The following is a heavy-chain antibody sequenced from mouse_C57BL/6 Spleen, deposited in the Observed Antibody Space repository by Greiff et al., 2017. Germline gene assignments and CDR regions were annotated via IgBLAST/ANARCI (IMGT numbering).Heavy chain of an antibody. Sequence: VQLQQPGAELVKPGASVKLSCKASGYTFTSYWMQWVKQRPGQGLEWIGEIDPSDSYTNYNQKFKGKATLTVDTSSSTAYMQLSSLTSEDSAVYYCARQTAQAFAYWGQGTLVTVSA. CDR1: GYTFTSYW. CDR3: ARQTAQAFAY. V-gene: IGHV1-50*01. D-gene: IGHD3-2*02. CDR2: IDPSDSYT. J-gene: IGHJ3*01.